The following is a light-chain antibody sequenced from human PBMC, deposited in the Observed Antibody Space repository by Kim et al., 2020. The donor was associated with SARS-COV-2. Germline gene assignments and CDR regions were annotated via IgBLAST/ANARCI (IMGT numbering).Light chain of an antibody. V-gene: IGLV3-1*01. Sequence: VSPGQTASITCSGDKLGDKYACWYQQKPGQSPVLVIYQDTKRPSGIPERFSGSNSGNTATLTISGTQAMDEADYYCQAWDRSTVVFGGGTQLTVL. CDR1: KLGDKY. CDR2: QDT. J-gene: IGLJ2*01. CDR3: QAWDRSTVV.